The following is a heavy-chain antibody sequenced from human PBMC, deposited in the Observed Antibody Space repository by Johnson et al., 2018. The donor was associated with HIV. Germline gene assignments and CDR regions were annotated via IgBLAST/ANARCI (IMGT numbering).Heavy chain of an antibody. CDR3: AREGYIVGAQDAFDI. J-gene: IGHJ3*02. V-gene: IGHV3-66*03. Sequence: VQLVESGGGLIQPGGSLRLSCAASGFTVSSNYMTWVRQAPGKGLEWVSVIYSGRSTYYADSVKGRFTISRDNSKNTLYLQMNSLRAEDTAVYYCAREGYIVGAQDAFDIWGQGTMVTVSS. CDR2: IYSGRST. D-gene: IGHD1-26*01. CDR1: GFTVSSNY.